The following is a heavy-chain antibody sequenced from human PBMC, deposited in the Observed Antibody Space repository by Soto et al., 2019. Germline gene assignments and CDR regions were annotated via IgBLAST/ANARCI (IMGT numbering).Heavy chain of an antibody. CDR1: GGSISSDDSY. D-gene: IGHD4-17*01. CDR3: ARVGTVTPYNWFDP. J-gene: IGHJ5*02. V-gene: IGHV4-30-4*01. Sequence: QVQLQESGPGLAKPSQTLSLTCTVSGGSISSDDSYWSWIRQTPGKGLEWLGCVHYSGTTYYNPSLKTRVIISVDTSKNQFSLKLSSVTAEDTAVYYCARVGTVTPYNWFDPWGQGTLVTVSS. CDR2: VHYSGTT.